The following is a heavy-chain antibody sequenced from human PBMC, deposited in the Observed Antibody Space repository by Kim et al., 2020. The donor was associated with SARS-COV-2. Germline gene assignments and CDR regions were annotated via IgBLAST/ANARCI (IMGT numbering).Heavy chain of an antibody. D-gene: IGHD6-13*01. CDR3: ARNAYSSSWFFHH. CDR2: ISGDGGNT. CDR1: GFTFDDYA. V-gene: IGHV3-43*02. Sequence: GGSLRLSCAASGFTFDDYAMHWVRQAPGKGLEWVSLISGDGGNTYYVDSVKGRFTISRDNSNNSLYLQMNSLTTEDTALYFCARNAYSSSWFFHHWGQGTLGHRLL. J-gene: IGHJ1*01.